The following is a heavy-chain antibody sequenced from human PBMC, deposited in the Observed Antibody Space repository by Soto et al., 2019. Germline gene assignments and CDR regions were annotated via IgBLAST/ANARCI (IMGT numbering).Heavy chain of an antibody. J-gene: IGHJ5*02. D-gene: IGHD2-8*01. Sequence: PSETLSLTCTVSGDSVSRASFYWVWIRQAPGKGLEWIGFIYFSGSTNYNPSLKRRVSMSLDTSKNQFSLKLTSVTPADTAVYYCARVNNGRNWFDPWGQGTLVTVSS. CDR2: IYFSGST. CDR3: ARVNNGRNWFDP. CDR1: GDSVSRASFY. V-gene: IGHV4-61*01.